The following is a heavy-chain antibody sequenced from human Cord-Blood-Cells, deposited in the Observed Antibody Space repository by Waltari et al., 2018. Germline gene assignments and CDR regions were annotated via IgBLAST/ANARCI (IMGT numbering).Heavy chain of an antibody. CDR3: AKSEGGSGSYWSIDY. J-gene: IGHJ4*02. CDR1: GFTFSSYG. CDR2: ISYDGSNK. V-gene: IGHV3-30*18. Sequence: QVQLVESGGGVVQPGRSLRLSCAASGFTFSSYGMHWVRQASGKGLEWGAVISYDGSNKYYADSVKGRFTISRDNSKNTLYLQMNSLRAEDTAVYYCAKSEGGSGSYWSIDYWGQGTLVTVSS. D-gene: IGHD3-10*01.